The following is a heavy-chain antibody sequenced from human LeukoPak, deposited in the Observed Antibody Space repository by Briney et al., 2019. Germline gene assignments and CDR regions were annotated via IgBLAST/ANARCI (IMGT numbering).Heavy chain of an antibody. CDR2: ISFSGDSM. CDR3: ARGGPVGGFDY. V-gene: IGHV3-48*03. D-gene: IGHD4-23*01. CDR1: GFTFSNCE. Sequence: GGSLRLSCAASGFTFSNCELNWVRQAPGEGLEWVSYISFSGDSMYYADSVKGRFTISRDNAKNSLYLQMNSLRAEDTAVYYCARGGPVGGFDYWGQGTLVTVSS. J-gene: IGHJ4*02.